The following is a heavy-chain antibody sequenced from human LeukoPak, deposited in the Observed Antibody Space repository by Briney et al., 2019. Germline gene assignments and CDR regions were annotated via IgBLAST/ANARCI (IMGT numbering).Heavy chain of an antibody. CDR1: GGSISSGGYY. V-gene: IGHV4-31*03. CDR3: ARTNYGFPDY. J-gene: IGHJ4*02. CDR2: IYYSGST. D-gene: IGHD4-17*01. Sequence: SQTLSLTCTVSGGSISSGGYYWSWIRQHPGKVLEWIGYIYYSGSTYYNPSLKSRLTISVDTSNNQFSLKLSSVTAADTAVYYCARTNYGFPDYWGQGTLVTVSS.